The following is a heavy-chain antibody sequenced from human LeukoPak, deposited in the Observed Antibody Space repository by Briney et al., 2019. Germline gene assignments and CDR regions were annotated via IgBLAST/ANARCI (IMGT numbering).Heavy chain of an antibody. D-gene: IGHD2-15*01. CDR1: GFTFSSYS. V-gene: IGHV3-48*01. J-gene: IGHJ4*02. CDR3: ARDGGVVVVAAGFDY. CDR2: ISSSSSTI. Sequence: GGSLRLSCAASGFTFSSYSMNWVRQAPGKGLEWVSYISSSSSTIYYAASVKGRFTSSRDNAKNSLYLQMNSLRAEDTAVYYCARDGGVVVVAAGFDYWGQGTLVTVSS.